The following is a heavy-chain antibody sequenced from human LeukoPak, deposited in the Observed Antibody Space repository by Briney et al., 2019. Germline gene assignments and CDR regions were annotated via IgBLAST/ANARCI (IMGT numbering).Heavy chain of an antibody. CDR2: MNPNSGNT. D-gene: IGHD6-19*01. CDR1: GYTFTGYS. V-gene: IGHV1-8*02. Sequence: ASVKVSCKASGYTFTGYSIHWVRQATGQGLEWMGWMNPNSGNTGYAQKFQGRVTMTRNTSISTAYMELSSLRSEDTAVYYCARGNRRIAVAGTDAFDIWGQGTMVTVSS. J-gene: IGHJ3*02. CDR3: ARGNRRIAVAGTDAFDI.